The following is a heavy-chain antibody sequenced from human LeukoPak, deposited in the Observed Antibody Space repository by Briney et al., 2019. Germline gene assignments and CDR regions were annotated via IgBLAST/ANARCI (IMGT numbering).Heavy chain of an antibody. V-gene: IGHV4-39*01. D-gene: IGHD3-10*01. CDR2: IHFSGTT. CDR1: GDSISSSGYY. Sequence: SETLSLTCTVSGDSISSSGYYWGWIRQPPGKGLEWIGIIHFSGTTYYNPSLKSRVTISVDTSKNQFSLKLTSVTAADTVVYYCARFRGVVSSSLLDFWGQGTLVTVSS. CDR3: ARFRGVVSSSLLDF. J-gene: IGHJ4*02.